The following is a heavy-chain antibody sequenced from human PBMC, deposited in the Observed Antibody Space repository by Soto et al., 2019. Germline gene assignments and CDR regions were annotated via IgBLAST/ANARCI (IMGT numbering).Heavy chain of an antibody. Sequence: EVQLLESGGGLVQAGGSLRLSCAASGFTFSNHAMSWVRQAPGKGLECVSSISGSGGSTSYADSVKGRFTISRDNSKNTLYLQLNTLRVEDTAIYYCAKAGLGFDYGDYWGQGTLVSVSS. V-gene: IGHV3-23*01. CDR1: GFTFSNHA. CDR2: ISGSGGST. J-gene: IGHJ4*02. CDR3: AKAGLGFDYGDY. D-gene: IGHD5-12*01.